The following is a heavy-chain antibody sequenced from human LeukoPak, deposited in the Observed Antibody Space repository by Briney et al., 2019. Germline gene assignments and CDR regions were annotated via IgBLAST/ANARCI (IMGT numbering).Heavy chain of an antibody. Sequence: SSETLSLTCTVSGGSISSGGYYWSCIRQHPGKGLEWIGYIYYSGSTYYNPSLKSRVTISVDTSKNQFSLKLSSVTAADTAVYYCARERLYYFDYWGQGTLVTVSS. V-gene: IGHV4-31*03. CDR3: ARERLYYFDY. D-gene: IGHD6-25*01. CDR2: IYYSGST. J-gene: IGHJ4*02. CDR1: GGSISSGGYY.